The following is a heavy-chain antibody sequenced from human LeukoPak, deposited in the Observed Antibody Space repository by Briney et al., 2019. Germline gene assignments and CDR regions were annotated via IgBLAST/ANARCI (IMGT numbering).Heavy chain of an antibody. CDR1: GYTFTNYG. CDR2: INPNSGGT. J-gene: IGHJ6*03. D-gene: IGHD6-13*01. CDR3: ARDGPSIGNWYSSSWYSPYYHYYYMDV. V-gene: IGHV1-2*02. Sequence: VASVKVSCKASGYTFTNYGISWVRQAPGQGLEWMGWINPNSGGTNYAQKFQGRVTMTRDTSISTAYMELSRLRSDDTAVYYCARDGPSIGNWYSSSWYSPYYHYYYMDVWGKGTTVTVSS.